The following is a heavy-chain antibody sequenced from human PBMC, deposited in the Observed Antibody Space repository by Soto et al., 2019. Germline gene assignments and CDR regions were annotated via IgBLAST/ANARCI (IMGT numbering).Heavy chain of an antibody. Sequence: QVQLVQSGAEVKKPGASVKVSCKASGYTFTRYGISWVRQAPGQGLEWMGWISAYNGNTNYAQKLQGRVTMTTDTSTSTAYMELRSLRSDDTAVYYCARDLAVAGSPPSDFFDYWGQGTLVTVSS. D-gene: IGHD6-19*01. CDR2: ISAYNGNT. CDR3: ARDLAVAGSPPSDFFDY. V-gene: IGHV1-18*04. CDR1: GYTFTRYG. J-gene: IGHJ4*02.